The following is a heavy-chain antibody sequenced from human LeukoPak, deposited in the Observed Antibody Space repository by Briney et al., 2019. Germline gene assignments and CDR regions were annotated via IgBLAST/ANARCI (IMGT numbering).Heavy chain of an antibody. Sequence: ASVKVSCKASGYTFTSYYMHWVRQAPGQGLEWMGLINPTGGSTGYAQKFQGRVTMTRDMSTSTDYMELSSLRSEDTAIYYCARDNSVGDNAWWFDPWGQGTLVTVAS. CDR3: ARDNSVGDNAWWFDP. V-gene: IGHV1-46*01. D-gene: IGHD1-26*01. J-gene: IGHJ5*02. CDR2: INPTGGST. CDR1: GYTFTSYY.